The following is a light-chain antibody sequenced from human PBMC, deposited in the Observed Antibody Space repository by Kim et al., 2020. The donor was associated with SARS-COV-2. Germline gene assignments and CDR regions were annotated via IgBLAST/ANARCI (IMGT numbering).Light chain of an antibody. Sequence: SYELTQPPSVSVSPGQTASITCSGDKLGDKYACWYQQKPGQYPVLVIYQDSKRPSGIPERFSGSNSGNTATLTISGTQAMDEADYYCQAWDRSTYVFGTG. V-gene: IGLV3-1*01. CDR1: KLGDKY. J-gene: IGLJ1*01. CDR2: QDS. CDR3: QAWDRSTYV.